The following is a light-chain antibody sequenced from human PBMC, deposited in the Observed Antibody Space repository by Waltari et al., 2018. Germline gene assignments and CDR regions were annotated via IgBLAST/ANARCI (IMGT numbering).Light chain of an antibody. CDR3: HQYLSSST. V-gene: IGKV1-5*03. J-gene: IGKJ3*01. CDR1: QRIGDW. CDR2: RAA. Sequence: DTLMTQSPPPLSASIGDRVTITCRASQRIGDWLAWYQQKPGKAPKLLVQRAATLENGVPSRFSGRESGTEFTLTINNLQPDDFATYFCHQYLSSSTFGAGTTVDFK.